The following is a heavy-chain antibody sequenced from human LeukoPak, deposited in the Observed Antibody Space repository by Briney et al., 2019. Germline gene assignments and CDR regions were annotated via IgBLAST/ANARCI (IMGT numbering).Heavy chain of an antibody. Sequence: SETLSLTCAVYGGSFSGYYWSWIRQPPGKGLEWIGEINHSGSTNYNPSLKSRVTISVDTSKNQFSLKLASVTAADTAVYYCARGPGYSSSWHRGDAFDIWGQGTMVTVSS. CDR1: GGSFSGYY. CDR2: INHSGST. CDR3: ARGPGYSSSWHRGDAFDI. D-gene: IGHD6-13*01. V-gene: IGHV4-34*01. J-gene: IGHJ3*02.